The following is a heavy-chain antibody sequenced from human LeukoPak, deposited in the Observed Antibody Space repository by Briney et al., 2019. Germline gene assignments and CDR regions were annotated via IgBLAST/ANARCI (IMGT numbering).Heavy chain of an antibody. CDR2: INPNSGGT. CDR1: GYTFTGYY. CDR3: ARDYTGSGWLDY. Sequence: ASVKVSCKASGYTFTGYYMHWVRQAPGQGFEWMGWINPNSGGTNYAQKFQGRVTMTRDTSISTVYMELSRLRSDDTAVYYCARDYTGSGWLDYWGQGALVTVSS. J-gene: IGHJ4*02. D-gene: IGHD6-19*01. V-gene: IGHV1-2*02.